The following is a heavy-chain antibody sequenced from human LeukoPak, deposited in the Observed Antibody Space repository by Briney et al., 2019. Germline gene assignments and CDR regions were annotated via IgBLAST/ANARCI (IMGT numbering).Heavy chain of an antibody. Sequence: PGGSLRLSCAASGFTFSSYAMHWVRQAPGKGLEWVALISYDGSDKYYADSVKGRFTISRDNSKNTLYLQMNSLRAEDTALYFCAQWSRYFDYWGQGTLVTVSS. J-gene: IGHJ4*02. CDR2: ISYDGSDK. V-gene: IGHV3-30*04. CDR1: GFTFSSYA. CDR3: AQWSRYFDY. D-gene: IGHD1-26*01.